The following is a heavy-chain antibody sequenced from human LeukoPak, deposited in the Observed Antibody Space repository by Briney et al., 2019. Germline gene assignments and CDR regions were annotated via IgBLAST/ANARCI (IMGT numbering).Heavy chain of an antibody. CDR3: ARDHPYYDILTGYPYYYYMDV. Sequence: ASVKVSCKASGYTFTSYGISWVRQAPGQGLEWMGWISAYNGNTNYAQKLQGRVTMTTDTSTSTAYMELRSLRSDDTAVYYCARDHPYYDILTGYPYYYYMDVWGKGTTVTISS. CDR1: GYTFTSYG. D-gene: IGHD3-9*01. V-gene: IGHV1-18*01. J-gene: IGHJ6*03. CDR2: ISAYNGNT.